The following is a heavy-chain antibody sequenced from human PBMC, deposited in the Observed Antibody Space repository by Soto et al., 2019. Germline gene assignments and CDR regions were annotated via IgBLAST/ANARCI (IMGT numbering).Heavy chain of an antibody. Sequence: GGSLRLSCAASGFTFSTYAMSWVRQAPGKGLEWVSDIAGSGSSKYYADSVKGRFTISRDNSKNTLYLRMNSLRAEDTAVYYCAKGGHSRRWYAGLDVWGQGTPVTVSS. CDR2: IAGSGSSK. CDR3: AKGGHSRRWYAGLDV. CDR1: GFTFSTYA. J-gene: IGHJ6*01. D-gene: IGHD6-19*01. V-gene: IGHV3-23*01.